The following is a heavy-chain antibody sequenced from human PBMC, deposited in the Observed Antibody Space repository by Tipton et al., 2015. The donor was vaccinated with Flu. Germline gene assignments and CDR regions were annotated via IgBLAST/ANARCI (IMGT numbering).Heavy chain of an antibody. CDR3: TRRDYSNYVSDPKSWFDP. V-gene: IGHV4-38-2*01. CDR2: IWHNVRA. CDR1: GYSISSGYI. D-gene: IGHD4-11*01. J-gene: IGHJ5*02. Sequence: TLSLTRSVSGYSISSGYIWAWIRQPPGKGLEFIGSIWHNVRAYHNPSLKSRVTISIDTSKNQFSLKLSSVTAADTAVYYCTRRDYSNYVSDPKSWFDPWGQGTLVAVSS.